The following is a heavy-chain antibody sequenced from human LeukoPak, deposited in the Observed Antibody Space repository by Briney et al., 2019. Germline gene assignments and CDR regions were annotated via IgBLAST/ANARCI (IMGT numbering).Heavy chain of an antibody. D-gene: IGHD2-2*01. CDR1: GGSISSYY. Sequence: SETLSLTCTVSGGSISSYYWSWIRQPPGRGLEWIGYIYYTGSTYYNPSLRSRVTISVDTSKNQFSLKLSSVTAADTAVYYCARRTGYCSSASCSPYDYWGQGTLVTVSS. CDR2: IYYTGST. V-gene: IGHV4-59*06. CDR3: ARRTGYCSSASCSPYDY. J-gene: IGHJ4*02.